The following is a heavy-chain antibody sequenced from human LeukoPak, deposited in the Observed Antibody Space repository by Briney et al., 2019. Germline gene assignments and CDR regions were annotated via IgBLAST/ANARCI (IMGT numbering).Heavy chain of an antibody. D-gene: IGHD3-10*01. CDR1: GFTFSSYW. V-gene: IGHV3-74*01. CDR3: ARDGWFGWKHNGAFDI. Sequence: GGSLRLACAAYGFTFSSYWMHWVRQAPGKGLVWVSRINSDGSSTSYADFVKGRFTNSRGNAKNTLYLQMNSLRAEDTAVYYCARDGWFGWKHNGAFDIWGQGTMVTVSS. J-gene: IGHJ3*02. CDR2: INSDGSST.